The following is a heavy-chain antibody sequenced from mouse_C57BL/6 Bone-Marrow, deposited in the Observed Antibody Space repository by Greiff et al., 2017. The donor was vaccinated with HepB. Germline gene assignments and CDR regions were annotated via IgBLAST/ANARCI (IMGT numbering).Heavy chain of an antibody. CDR3: TVPWFAY. CDR1: GFTFSNYW. Sequence: DVKLQESGGGLVQPGGSMKLSCVASGFTFSNYWMNWVRQSPEKGLEWVAQIRLKSDNYATHYAESVKGRFTISRDDSKSSVYLQMNNLRAEDTGIYYCTVPWFAYWGQGTLVTVSA. V-gene: IGHV6-3*01. CDR2: IRLKSDNYAT. J-gene: IGHJ3*01.